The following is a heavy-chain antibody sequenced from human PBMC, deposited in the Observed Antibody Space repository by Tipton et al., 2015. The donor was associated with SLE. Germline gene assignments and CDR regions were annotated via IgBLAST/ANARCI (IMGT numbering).Heavy chain of an antibody. CDR2: ISSSGSTI. D-gene: IGHD3-10*01. Sequence: SLRLSCAASGFTFSSYEMNWVRQAPGKGLEWVSYISSSGSTIYYADSVKGRFTISRDNAKNSLYLHMNSLRAEDTAVYYCATYRVLGELFDYWGQGSLVTVSS. J-gene: IGHJ4*02. CDR3: ATYRVLGELFDY. CDR1: GFTFSSYE. V-gene: IGHV3-48*03.